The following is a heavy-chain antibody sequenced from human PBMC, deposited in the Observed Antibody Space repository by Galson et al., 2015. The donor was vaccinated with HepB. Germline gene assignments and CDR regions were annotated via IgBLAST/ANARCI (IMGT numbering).Heavy chain of an antibody. D-gene: IGHD3-10*01. CDR1: GFTVSSNY. V-gene: IGHV3-66*01. CDR2: IYSGGST. CDR3: ARDRYYGSGSYSFDY. J-gene: IGHJ4*02. Sequence: SLRLSCAASGFTVSSNYMSRVRQAPGKGLEWVSVIYSGGSTYYADSVKGRFTISRDNSKNTLYLQMNSLRAEDTAVYYCARDRYYGSGSYSFDYWGQGTLVTVSS.